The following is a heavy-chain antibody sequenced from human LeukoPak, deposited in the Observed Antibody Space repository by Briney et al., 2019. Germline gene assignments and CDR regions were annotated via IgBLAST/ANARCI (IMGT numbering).Heavy chain of an antibody. V-gene: IGHV1-8*01. CDR3: ARDHVPAYVGIDY. CDR1: GYTFTSYD. Sequence: GASVKVSCKASGYTFTSYDINWVRQATGQGLEWMGWMNPNSGNTGYAQKFQGRVTMTRNTSISTAYMELSSLRSDDTAVYYCARDHVPAYVGIDYWGQGTLVTVSS. CDR2: MNPNSGNT. J-gene: IGHJ4*02. D-gene: IGHD2-2*01.